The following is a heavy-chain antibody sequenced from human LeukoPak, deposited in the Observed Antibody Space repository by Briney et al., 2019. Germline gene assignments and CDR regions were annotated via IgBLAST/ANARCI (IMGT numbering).Heavy chain of an antibody. D-gene: IGHD5-18*01. CDR3: ARLGYSYGHTYFDY. V-gene: IGHV3-48*01. J-gene: IGHJ4*02. CDR2: ISSSSSTI. Sequence: PGGSLRLSCAASGFSFSSYSMNWVRQAPGKGLEWVSYISSSSSTIYYVDSVEGRFTISRDNAKNSLYLQMNSLRAEDTAVYYCARLGYSYGHTYFDYWGQGTLVTVSS. CDR1: GFSFSSYS.